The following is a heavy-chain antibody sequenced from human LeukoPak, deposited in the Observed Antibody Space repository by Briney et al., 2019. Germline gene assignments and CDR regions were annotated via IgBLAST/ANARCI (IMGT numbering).Heavy chain of an antibody. CDR3: AKGRGFYSPDY. V-gene: IGHV3-9*01. CDR2: ISWNRGFI. D-gene: IGHD3-22*01. Sequence: GGSLRLSCAASGFTFSSYAMHWVRQAPGKGLEWVSGISWNRGFIGYAGSVKGRFTISRDDAKNSLYLQMNDLRPEDTAFYYCAKGRGFYSPDYWGQGTLVTVSP. CDR1: GFTFSSYA. J-gene: IGHJ4*02.